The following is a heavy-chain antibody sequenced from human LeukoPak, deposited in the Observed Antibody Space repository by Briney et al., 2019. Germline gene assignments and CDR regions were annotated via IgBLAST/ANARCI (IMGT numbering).Heavy chain of an antibody. CDR2: IHPRRGDT. J-gene: IGHJ6*02. V-gene: IGHV1-2*02. Sequence: ASVKVSCKTSGYSFTAFYIHWVRQAPGQGLEWMGWIHPRRGDTNYAQKFQGRVTMTTDTSTSTAYMELTSLTSDDTAVYYCARDASYSIDVWGQGTTVTVSS. D-gene: IGHD2-21*01. CDR3: ARDASYSIDV. CDR1: GYSFTAFY.